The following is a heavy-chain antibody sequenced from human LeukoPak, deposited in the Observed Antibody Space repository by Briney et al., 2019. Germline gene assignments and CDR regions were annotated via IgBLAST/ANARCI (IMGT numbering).Heavy chain of an antibody. V-gene: IGHV3-30-3*01. CDR2: ILYDGTIT. J-gene: IGHJ4*02. D-gene: IGHD3-16*01. Sequence: GGSLRLSCAASGFTFSSNTMHWVRQAPGKGLEWLALILYDGTITHYADSVKGRFTISRDNSKNTLYLQMNSLRTEDTAVYYCARVAGYYDYVWGSYDYWGRGTLVTVSS. CDR3: ARVAGYYDYVWGSYDY. CDR1: GFTFSSNT.